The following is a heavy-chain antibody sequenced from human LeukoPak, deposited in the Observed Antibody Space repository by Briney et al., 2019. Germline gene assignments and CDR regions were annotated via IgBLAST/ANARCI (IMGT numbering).Heavy chain of an antibody. J-gene: IGHJ6*02. CDR1: GFTLSSYE. CDR3: ASWSYSSSWNYYYYGMDV. D-gene: IGHD6-13*01. V-gene: IGHV3-48*03. Sequence: GGSLRLSCAASGFTLSSYEMNWVRQAPRRGLEWVSYISSSGSTIYYADSVKGRFPISRDNAKNSLYLQMNSLRDEDTAVYYCASWSYSSSWNYYYYGMDVWGQGTTVTVSS. CDR2: ISSSGSTI.